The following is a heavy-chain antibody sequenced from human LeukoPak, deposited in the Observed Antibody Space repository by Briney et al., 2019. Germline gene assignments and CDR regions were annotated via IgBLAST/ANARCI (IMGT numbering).Heavy chain of an antibody. CDR1: GGSFSGYY. CDR3: ARANSGYPQTIDY. V-gene: IGHV4-34*01. D-gene: IGHD5-12*01. CDR2: INHSGST. Sequence: SGTLSLTCAVYGGSFSGYYWSWIRQPPGKGLEWIGEINHSGSTNCNPSLKSRVTISVDTSKNQFSLKLSSVTAADTAVYYCARANSGYPQTIDYWGQGTLVTVSS. J-gene: IGHJ4*02.